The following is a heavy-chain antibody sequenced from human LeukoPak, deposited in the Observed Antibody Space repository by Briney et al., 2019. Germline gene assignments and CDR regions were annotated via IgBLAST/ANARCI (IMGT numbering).Heavy chain of an antibody. J-gene: IGHJ4*02. CDR1: GFTFSSYA. D-gene: IGHD6-19*01. V-gene: IGHV3-23*01. Sequence: GGSLRLSCTASGFTFSSYAMYWVRQAPGKGLEWVSGISGSGGSTYYADSVKGRFTISRDNSKNTVYLQMNSLRAEDTAVYYCAKTTTGYSSGRYPGWPVDYWGQGTLVTVSS. CDR3: AKTTTGYSSGRYPGWPVDY. CDR2: ISGSGGST.